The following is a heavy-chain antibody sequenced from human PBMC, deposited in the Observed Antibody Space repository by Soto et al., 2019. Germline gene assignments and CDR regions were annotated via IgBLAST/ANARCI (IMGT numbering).Heavy chain of an antibody. V-gene: IGHV1-18*01. CDR3: ARDQSKPSALYYYYGMDV. Sequence: ASVKVSCKASGYTFTSYGISWVRQAPGQGLEWMGWISAYNGNTNYAQKLQGRVTMTTDTSTSTAYMELRSLRSDDTAAYYCARDQSKPSALYYYYGMDVWGQGTTVTVS. J-gene: IGHJ6*02. CDR2: ISAYNGNT. CDR1: GYTFTSYG. D-gene: IGHD3-3*02.